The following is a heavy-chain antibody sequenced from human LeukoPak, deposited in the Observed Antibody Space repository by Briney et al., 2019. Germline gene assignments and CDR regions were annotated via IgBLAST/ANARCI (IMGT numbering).Heavy chain of an antibody. D-gene: IGHD2-2*03. CDR1: GGSFSRYA. CDR3: AKSEGWMYYYGMDV. CDR2: IIPLLGIT. J-gene: IGHJ6*02. V-gene: IGHV1-69*04. Sequence: SVKVSCKASGGSFSRYALSWVRQDPAQGLEWMGRIIPLLGITNYGHNFEGRVSITADKSTSTPYMELTRVRSGDTAVYYCAKSEGWMYYYGMDVWGQGTPVTVSS.